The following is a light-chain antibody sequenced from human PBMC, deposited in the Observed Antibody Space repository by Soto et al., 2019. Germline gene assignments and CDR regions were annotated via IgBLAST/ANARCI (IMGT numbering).Light chain of an antibody. J-gene: IGKJ4*01. CDR2: GAS. V-gene: IGKV3-15*01. CDR1: QAISNV. CDR3: QQNNKWPPVT. Sequence: EVVMTQSPATVSVSPGEGVTLSCRASQAISNVLAWHPQKPGKDPRLLIHGASTRATGVPARFSGGGSGTEFTLTSSSLQSEDFAFYYCQQNNKWPPVTFGGGTKVEIK.